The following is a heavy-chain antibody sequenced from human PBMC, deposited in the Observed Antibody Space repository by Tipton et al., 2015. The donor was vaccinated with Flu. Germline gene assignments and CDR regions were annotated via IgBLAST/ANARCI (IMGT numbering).Heavy chain of an antibody. Sequence: TLSFTCHVSGGSISSGSYYWSWIRQPAGKGLEWIGRIYTSGSTNYNPSLKSRVTISVDTSKNQFSLKLSSVTAADTAVYYCARAAAVALDYWGQGMLVTVSS. CDR2: IYTSGST. D-gene: IGHD6-19*01. J-gene: IGHJ4*02. CDR3: ARAAAVALDY. V-gene: IGHV4-61*02. CDR1: GGSISSGSYY.